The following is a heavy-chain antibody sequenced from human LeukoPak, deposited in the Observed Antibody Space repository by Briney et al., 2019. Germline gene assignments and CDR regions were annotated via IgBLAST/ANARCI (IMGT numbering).Heavy chain of an antibody. Sequence: GGSLRLSCAASGFTFSTYAMSWVRQAPGKGLEWVSVISVSGGSTYYAASVKGRLTISRDNSKNILYLQMNSLRAEETAVYYCAKDGDYYGSGSYPYSCSDMDVWGQGTTVTVSS. D-gene: IGHD3-10*01. CDR1: GFTFSTYA. J-gene: IGHJ6*02. CDR3: AKDGDYYGSGSYPYSCSDMDV. CDR2: ISVSGGST. V-gene: IGHV3-23*01.